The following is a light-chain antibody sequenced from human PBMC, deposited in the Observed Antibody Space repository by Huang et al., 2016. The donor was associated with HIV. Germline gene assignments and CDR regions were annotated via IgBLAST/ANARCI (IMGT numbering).Light chain of an antibody. V-gene: IGKV3-15*01. J-gene: IGKJ2*01. CDR2: AAS. Sequence: EIVMTQSPATLSVSPGERATLSCRASQTGSSNLAWYQQKPGQAPRLLIYAASTRATDIPARVSGSGSGTEFTLTISSLQSEDFAVYYCQHYRVWPPVYTFGQGTKLEIK. CDR3: QHYRVWPPVYT. CDR1: QTGSSN.